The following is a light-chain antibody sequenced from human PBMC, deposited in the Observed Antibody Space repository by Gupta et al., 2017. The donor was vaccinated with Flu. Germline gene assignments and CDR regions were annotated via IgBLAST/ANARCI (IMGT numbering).Light chain of an antibody. CDR2: GAS. J-gene: IGKJ5*01. Sequence: PKLLIYGASTLHNGVPSRFSGSGSGTDFTLTISSLQPEDFATYYCQQGPSFPLLFGQGTRL. CDR3: QQGPSFPLL. V-gene: IGKV1-12*01.